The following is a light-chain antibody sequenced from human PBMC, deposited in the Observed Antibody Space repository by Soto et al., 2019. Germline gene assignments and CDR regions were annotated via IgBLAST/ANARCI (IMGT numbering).Light chain of an antibody. V-gene: IGKV3-11*01. CDR3: QQRSSCSHT. Sequence: EIVLTQSPATLSLSPGERATLSCRASQSVSSYLAWYQQKPGQAPRLLIYDASNRATGIPARFSGSGSGTDFPHTISSLEPEDFAVYYCQQRSSCSHTFGPGNKVDIK. CDR2: DAS. CDR1: QSVSSY. J-gene: IGKJ3*01.